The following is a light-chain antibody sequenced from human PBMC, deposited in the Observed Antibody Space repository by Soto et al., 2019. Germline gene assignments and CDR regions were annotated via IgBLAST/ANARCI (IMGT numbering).Light chain of an antibody. V-gene: IGLV2-14*01. CDR3: SSYTSSSTYV. J-gene: IGLJ1*01. Sequence: QSALTQPASVSGSPGQSIAIACTGTSSDVGAYDYVSWYQQHPGKAPKVMIYDVSNRPSGVSNRFSGSMSGNTASLTISGLQAEDEADYYCSSYTSSSTYVFGTGTRSPS. CDR1: SSDVGAYDY. CDR2: DVS.